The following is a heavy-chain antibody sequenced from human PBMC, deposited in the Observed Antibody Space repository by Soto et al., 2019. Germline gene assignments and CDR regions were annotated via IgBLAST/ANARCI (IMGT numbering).Heavy chain of an antibody. CDR1: GFTFDDYS. Sequence: LRLSCAASGFTFDDYSMHWVRQVPGKGLEWVSGINWNSGSIGYGDSVKGRFAISRDNAKNSLHLQMNSLSAEDTAFYYCVKDESINWYSGHFRHWGQGTLVTVSS. CDR3: VKDESINWYSGHFRH. CDR2: INWNSGSI. D-gene: IGHD6-13*01. J-gene: IGHJ1*01. V-gene: IGHV3-9*01.